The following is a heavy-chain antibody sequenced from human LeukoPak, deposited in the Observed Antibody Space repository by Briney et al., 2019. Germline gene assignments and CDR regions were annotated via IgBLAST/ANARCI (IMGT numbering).Heavy chain of an antibody. CDR1: GYTFISYG. V-gene: IGHV1-18*01. J-gene: IGHJ4*02. CDR2: ISAYNGNT. D-gene: IGHD2-2*02. CDR3: ARAQGYTGAYYFDY. Sequence: GASVKVSCKASGYTFISYGISWVRQAPGQGLEWMGRISAYNGNTNYAQKLQGRVTMTTDTSTSAAYLELRSLRSDDTAVYYCARAQGYTGAYYFDYWGQGTLVTVSS.